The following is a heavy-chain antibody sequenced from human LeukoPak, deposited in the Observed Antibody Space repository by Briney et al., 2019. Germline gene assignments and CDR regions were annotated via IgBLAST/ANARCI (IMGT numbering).Heavy chain of an antibody. CDR3: ARDGLDDAFDI. D-gene: IGHD3/OR15-3a*01. J-gene: IGHJ3*02. V-gene: IGHV4-59*01. CDR2: IYYSGST. CDR1: GGSISSYY. Sequence: SETLSLTCTVSGGSISSYYWSWIRQPPGKGLEWIGYIYYSGSTNYNPSLKSRVTISVDTSKNQFSLKLSSVTAADTAVYYCARDGLDDAFDIWGQGTMVTISS.